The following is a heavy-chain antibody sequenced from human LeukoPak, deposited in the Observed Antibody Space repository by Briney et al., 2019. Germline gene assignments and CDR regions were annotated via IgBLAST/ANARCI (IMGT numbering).Heavy chain of an antibody. CDR3: ARSDSSGYYFEPVDY. D-gene: IGHD3-22*01. CDR1: GYTFTSYD. J-gene: IGHJ4*02. Sequence: GASVKVSCKASGYTFTSYDMHWVQQAPGQGLEWMGIINPSGGSTSYAQKFQGRVTMTRDTSTSTVYMELSSLRSEDTAVYYCARSDSSGYYFEPVDYWGQGTLVTVSS. CDR2: INPSGGST. V-gene: IGHV1-46*01.